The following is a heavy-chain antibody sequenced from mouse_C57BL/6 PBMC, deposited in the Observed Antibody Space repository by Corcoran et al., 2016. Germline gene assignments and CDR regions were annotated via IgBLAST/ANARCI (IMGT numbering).Heavy chain of an antibody. J-gene: IGHJ2*01. CDR2: IYPRSGNT. CDR1: GYTFTSYG. Sequence: QVQLKQSGAELARPGASVKLSCKASGYTFTSYGISWVKQRTGQGLEWIGEIYPRSGNTYYNEKFKGKATLTADKSSSTAYMELRSLTSEDSAVYFCARGDYENYFDYWGQGTTLTVSS. V-gene: IGHV1-81*01. D-gene: IGHD2-4*01. CDR3: ARGDYENYFDY.